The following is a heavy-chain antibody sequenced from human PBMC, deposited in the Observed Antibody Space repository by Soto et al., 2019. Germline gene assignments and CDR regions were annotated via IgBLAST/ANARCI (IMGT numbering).Heavy chain of an antibody. CDR2: IKSKTDGGTT. D-gene: IGHD5-12*01. CDR1: GFTFSNAW. V-gene: IGHV3-15*01. J-gene: IGHJ5*02. CDR3: EGVSGYDFFTSSRNIGT. Sequence: GGSLRLSCAASGFTFSNAWMSWVRQAPGKGLEWVGRIKSKTDGGTTDYAAPVKGRFTISRDDSKNTLYLQMNSLRSEDTAVYYCEGVSGYDFFTSSRNIGTWGQGTLVTVSS.